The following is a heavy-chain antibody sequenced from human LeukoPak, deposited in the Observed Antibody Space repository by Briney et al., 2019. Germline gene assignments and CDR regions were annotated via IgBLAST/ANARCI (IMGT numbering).Heavy chain of an antibody. J-gene: IGHJ4*02. CDR2: TRNKANSYTT. CDR1: GFTFSDHY. CDR3: AIYGSRSPGGYDY. V-gene: IGHV3-72*01. Sequence: GGSLRLSCAASGFTFSDHYMDWVRQAPGKGLEWVGRTRNKANSYTTEYAASVKGRFTISRDDSKNSLYLQMNSLKTEDTAVYYCAIYGSRSPGGYDYWGQGTLVTVSS. D-gene: IGHD2-15*01.